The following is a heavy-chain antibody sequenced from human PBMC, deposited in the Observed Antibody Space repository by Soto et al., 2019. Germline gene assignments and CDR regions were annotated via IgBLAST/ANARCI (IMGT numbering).Heavy chain of an antibody. J-gene: IGHJ4*02. Sequence: QVQLVESGGGVVQPGRSLRLSCAASGFTFSSYGMHWVRQAPGKGLEWVAVIWYDGSNKYYADSVKGRFTISRDNSKXXXXLXXXXXXXXXXXXXXXXXXNPPXSIAGFDYXXXGXXVTVSS. CDR2: IWYDGSNK. D-gene: IGHD6-6*01. CDR3: XXXNPPXSIAGFDY. V-gene: IGHV3-33*01. CDR1: GFTFSSYG.